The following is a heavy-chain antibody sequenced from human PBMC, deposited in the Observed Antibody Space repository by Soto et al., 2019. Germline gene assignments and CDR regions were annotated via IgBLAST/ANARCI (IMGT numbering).Heavy chain of an antibody. CDR2: ITIGAGNT. D-gene: IGHD5-18*01. Sequence: GGSLRLSCVASGFSFSSYAMGWVRQAPGEGLEWVSTITIGAGNTYYADSVKGRFTISRDNSKNTLFLQMNSLRPEDTAVYYCAKAFGYSYGYPVDYWGQGTLVTVSS. CDR3: AKAFGYSYGYPVDY. CDR1: GFSFSSYA. V-gene: IGHV3-23*01. J-gene: IGHJ4*02.